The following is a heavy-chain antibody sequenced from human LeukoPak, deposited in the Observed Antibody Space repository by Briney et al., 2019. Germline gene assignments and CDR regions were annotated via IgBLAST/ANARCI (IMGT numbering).Heavy chain of an antibody. D-gene: IGHD6-19*01. J-gene: IGHJ5*02. CDR2: IIPIFGTA. CDR3: ARVGAGKIVYWFAP. CDR1: GGTFSSYA. Sequence: GASVKVSCEASGGTFSSYAISWVRQAPGQGLEWMGGIIPIFGTANYAQKFQGRVTITADESTSTAYMELSSLRSEDTAVYYCARVGAGKIVYWFAPGGQGTRVPVPS. V-gene: IGHV1-69*01.